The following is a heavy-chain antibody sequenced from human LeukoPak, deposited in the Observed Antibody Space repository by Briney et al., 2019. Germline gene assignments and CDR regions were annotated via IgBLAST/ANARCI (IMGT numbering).Heavy chain of an antibody. CDR2: ISGSGAVT. V-gene: IGHV3-23*01. CDR3: TRCGGGCLNWFDP. J-gene: IGHJ5*02. D-gene: IGHD6-19*01. CDR1: GFTFSTYA. Sequence: GGSLRLSCAVSGFTFSTYAMSLVRQAPGKGLEWVSGISGSGAVTYYADSVKGRFTISRDNSKNTLYLQMNSLRVGDTALYYCTRCGGGCLNWFDPWGQGTLVTVSS.